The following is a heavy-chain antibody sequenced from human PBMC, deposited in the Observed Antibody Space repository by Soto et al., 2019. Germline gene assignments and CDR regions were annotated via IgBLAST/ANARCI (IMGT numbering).Heavy chain of an antibody. V-gene: IGHV4-30-4*01. J-gene: IGHJ4*02. Sequence: QVQLQESGPGLVKPSQTLSLTCTVSGGSISSGDYYWSCIRQPPGKALEWIGYIYYSGSTYYNPSLRSRVTISVDTSKNQFSLKLSSVTAADTAVYYCARGRTYYYDSSGYPYYFDYWGQATLVTVSS. CDR3: ARGRTYYYDSSGYPYYFDY. CDR2: IYYSGST. CDR1: GGSISSGDYY. D-gene: IGHD3-22*01.